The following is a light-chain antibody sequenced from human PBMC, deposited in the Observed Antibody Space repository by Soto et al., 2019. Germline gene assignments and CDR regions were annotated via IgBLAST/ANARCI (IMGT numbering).Light chain of an antibody. V-gene: IGKV3-15*01. CDR1: QDIRSS. CDR3: QQDSSWPFT. Sequence: EIVMTQSPATLSVSPGERVTLSCRASQDIRSSLAWYQQKPGQAPRLLIYGASIRATGVPATFSGSGSGTEFTLSISSLQSEHLGVYYCQQDSSWPFTFGGGTKVEIK. J-gene: IGKJ4*01. CDR2: GAS.